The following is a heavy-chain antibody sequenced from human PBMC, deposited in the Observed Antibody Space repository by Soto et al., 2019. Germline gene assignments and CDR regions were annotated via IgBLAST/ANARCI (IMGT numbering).Heavy chain of an antibody. CDR1: GCSISSGDCY. CDR2: IDLTGRT. D-gene: IGHD6-19*01. V-gene: IGHV4-30-4*08. CDR3: ARFSSRDKDYVVDV. Sequence: QVQLQESGPGLVTPSQTLSLTCTVSGCSISSGDCYWSWIRQPPGKGLEWIGYIDLTGRTYYNPSLKSRHAVSVDTAKNQFSLTLSSVTAADTAVDLCARFSSRDKDYVVDVWGQGTMVTVSS. J-gene: IGHJ6*02.